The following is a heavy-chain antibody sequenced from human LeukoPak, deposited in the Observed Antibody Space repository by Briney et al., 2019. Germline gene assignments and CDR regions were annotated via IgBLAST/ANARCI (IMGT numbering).Heavy chain of an antibody. CDR3: AKRAIDY. Sequence: GGSLRLSCTVSGFAVSSNSWSWVRQAPGKGLEWVAFIRYDGSNKYYADSVKGRFTISRDNSKNTLYLQMNSLRAEDTAVYYCAKRAIDYWGQGTLVTVSS. V-gene: IGHV3-30*02. CDR2: IRYDGSNK. CDR1: GFAVSSNS. J-gene: IGHJ4*02.